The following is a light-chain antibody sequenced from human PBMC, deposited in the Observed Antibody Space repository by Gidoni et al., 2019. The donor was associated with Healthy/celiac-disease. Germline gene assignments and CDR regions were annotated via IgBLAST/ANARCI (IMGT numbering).Light chain of an antibody. V-gene: IGKV4-1*01. J-gene: IGKJ3*01. CDR1: QSVLYSSNNKNY. CDR2: WAS. CDR3: QQYYSTPVT. Sequence: IVMTQSPDSLAVSLGERATINCKSSQSVLYSSNNKNYLAWYQQKPGQPPKLLIYWASTRESGVPDRFSGSGSGTDFTLTISSLQAEDVAVYYCQQYYSTPVTFGPGTKVEIK.